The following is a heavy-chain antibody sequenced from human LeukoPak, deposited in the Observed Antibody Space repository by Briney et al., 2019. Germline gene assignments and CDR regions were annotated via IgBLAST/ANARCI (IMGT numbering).Heavy chain of an antibody. CDR2: IYYSGST. CDR3: ASTWAGGYYDSSGYYYSGVLFDY. D-gene: IGHD3-22*01. J-gene: IGHJ4*02. CDR1: GGSISSSSYY. Sequence: TSSETLSLTCTVSGGSISSSSYYWGWIRQPPGKGLEWIGSIYYSGSTYYNPSLKSRVTISVDTSKNQFSLKLSSVTAADTAEYYCASTWAGGYYDSSGYYYSGVLFDYWGQGTLVTVTS. V-gene: IGHV4-39*01.